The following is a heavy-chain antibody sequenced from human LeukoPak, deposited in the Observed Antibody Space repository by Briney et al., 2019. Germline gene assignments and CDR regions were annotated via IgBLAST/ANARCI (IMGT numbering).Heavy chain of an antibody. CDR3: ARDLSFGSLDF. CDR1: GFTLSSHG. CDR2: IWYDGTRE. D-gene: IGHD1-26*01. Sequence: GGSLRLSCAASGFTLSSHGMHWIRQAPGKGLEWVALIWYDGTRENYADSVKGRFTISRDLSKNTLNLQMNSLRVEDTAVFYCARDLSFGSLDFRGQGTLVTVSS. V-gene: IGHV3-33*01. J-gene: IGHJ4*02.